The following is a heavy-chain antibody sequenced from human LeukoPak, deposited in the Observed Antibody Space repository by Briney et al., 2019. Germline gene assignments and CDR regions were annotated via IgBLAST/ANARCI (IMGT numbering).Heavy chain of an antibody. V-gene: IGHV3-33*01. J-gene: IGHJ4*02. CDR2: IWYDGSNK. CDR1: GFTFSSYG. Sequence: PGGSLRLSCAASGFTFSSYGMHWVSQAPGKGLEWVAVIWYDGSNKYYADSVKGRFTISRDNSKNTLYLQMNSLRAEDTAVYYCARDGIAAAGIPRGFDYWGQGTLVTVSS. D-gene: IGHD6-13*01. CDR3: ARDGIAAAGIPRGFDY.